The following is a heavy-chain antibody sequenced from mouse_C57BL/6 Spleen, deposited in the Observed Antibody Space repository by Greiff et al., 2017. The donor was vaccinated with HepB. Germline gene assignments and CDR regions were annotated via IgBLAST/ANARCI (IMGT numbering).Heavy chain of an antibody. V-gene: IGHV1-69*01. CDR2: IDPSDSYT. Sequence: QVQLKESGAELVMPGASVKLSCKASGYTFTSYWMHWVKQRPGQGLEWIGEIDPSDSYTNYNQKFKGKSTLTVDKSSSTAYMQLSSLTSEDSAVYYCARKGGRSYDFDYWGQGTTLTVSS. D-gene: IGHD2-12*01. CDR3: ARKGGRSYDFDY. CDR1: GYTFTSYW. J-gene: IGHJ2*01.